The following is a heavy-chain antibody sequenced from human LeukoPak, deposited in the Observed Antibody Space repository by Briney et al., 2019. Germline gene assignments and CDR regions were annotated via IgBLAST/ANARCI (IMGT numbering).Heavy chain of an antibody. CDR3: ARDWDGPFDY. D-gene: IGHD1-26*01. CDR1: GFTFDDYA. Sequence: PGGSLRLSCAASGFTFDDYAMHWVRQAPGKGLEWVSGISWNSGSIGYADSVKGRFTISRDNAKNSLYLQMNSLRAEDTAVYYCARDWDGPFDYWGQGTLVTVSS. V-gene: IGHV3-9*01. CDR2: ISWNSGSI. J-gene: IGHJ4*02.